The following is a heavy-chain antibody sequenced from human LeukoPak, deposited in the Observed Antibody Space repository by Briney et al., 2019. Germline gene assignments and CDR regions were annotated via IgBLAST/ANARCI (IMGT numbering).Heavy chain of an antibody. CDR2: VSTYNGNT. CDR1: DYTFSTYG. J-gene: IGHJ4*02. Sequence: GASVKVSCKASDYTFSTYGINWVRQAPGQGLEWMGWVSTYNGNTNYAQKFQGRVTLTTDTSTSTAYMELRSLRSDDTAVYYCARARGYRGASDYWGQGTLVTVSS. V-gene: IGHV1-18*01. CDR3: ARARGYRGASDY. D-gene: IGHD5-18*01.